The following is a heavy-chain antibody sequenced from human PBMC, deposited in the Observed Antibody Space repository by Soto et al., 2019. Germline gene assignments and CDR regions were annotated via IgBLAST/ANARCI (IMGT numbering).Heavy chain of an antibody. CDR1: GFSLRDYAVG. CDR3: AHGSGWLFDY. D-gene: IGHD6-19*01. CDR2: IYWNDNE. J-gene: IGHJ4*02. V-gene: IGHV2-5*01. Sequence: QITLKESGPTLVTPTQTLTLTCTFSGFSLRDYAVGVGWIRQPPGKALEWLSFIYWNDNEYYSPSLRSRLTISKDTSKNQVVLTMTNMDPVDTATYYCAHGSGWLFDYWGQGTLVTVSS.